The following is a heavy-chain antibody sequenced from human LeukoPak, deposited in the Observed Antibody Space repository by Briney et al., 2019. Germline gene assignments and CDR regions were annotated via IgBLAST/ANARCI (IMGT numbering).Heavy chain of an antibody. CDR2: ISGSGGST. D-gene: IGHD3-3*01. V-gene: IGHV3-23*01. CDR1: GLTFNNYA. CDR3: AKGDTIFPDYFDY. J-gene: IGHJ4*02. Sequence: GGSLRLSCEASGLTFNNYAMNWVRQAPGKGLEWVSAISGSGGSTYYADSVKGRFTISRDNSKNTLYLQMNSLRAEDTAVYYCAKGDTIFPDYFDYWGQGTLVTVSS.